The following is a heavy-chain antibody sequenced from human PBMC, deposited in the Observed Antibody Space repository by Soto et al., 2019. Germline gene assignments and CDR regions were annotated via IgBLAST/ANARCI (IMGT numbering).Heavy chain of an antibody. J-gene: IGHJ4*02. CDR3: ARGAMANFDY. V-gene: IGHV1-69*13. Sequence: ASVKVSFKASGGTFGRHGIAWLRQAPGQGLEWMGGFIAMLGTPTYAKKVQGRATITADESLTSSYLELRSLRSEDTGVYFCARGAMANFDYWGQGTVVTVSS. CDR2: FIAMLGTP. D-gene: IGHD5-18*01. CDR1: GGTFGRHG.